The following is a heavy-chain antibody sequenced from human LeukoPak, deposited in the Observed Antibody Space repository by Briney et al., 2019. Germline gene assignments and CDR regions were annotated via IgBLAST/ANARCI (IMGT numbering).Heavy chain of an antibody. CDR2: IYSGGST. CDR3: AREAEIVGATYFDY. CDR1: GFTISSNY. J-gene: IGHJ4*02. Sequence: PGGSLRLSCAASGFTISSNYMSWVRQAPGKGLEWVSVIYSGGSTYYTDSVKGRFTIPRDNSKNKLYLKMNSLRAEDTAVYYCAREAEIVGATYFDYWGQGTLVTVSS. D-gene: IGHD1-26*01. V-gene: IGHV3-66*01.